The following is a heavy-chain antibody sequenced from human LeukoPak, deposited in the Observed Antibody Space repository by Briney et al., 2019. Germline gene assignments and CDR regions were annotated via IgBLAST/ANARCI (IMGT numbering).Heavy chain of an antibody. CDR1: GFTFSSYA. V-gene: IGHV3-23*01. CDR2: ISGSGGST. CDR3: ARASSGWAADLYYFDS. D-gene: IGHD6-19*01. J-gene: IGHJ4*02. Sequence: GGSLRLSCAASGFTFSSYAMSWVRQAPGKGLEWVSAISGSGGSTYYADSVKGRFTISRDNSKNTLYLQMNSLRAEDTAVYYCARASSGWAADLYYFDSWGQGNLVTVSS.